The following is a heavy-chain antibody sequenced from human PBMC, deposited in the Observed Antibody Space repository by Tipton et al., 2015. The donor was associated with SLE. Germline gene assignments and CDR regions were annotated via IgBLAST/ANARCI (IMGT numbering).Heavy chain of an antibody. CDR3: ARAPRLKITTGTHDAFDV. CDR1: GGSISRHY. V-gene: IGHV4-59*11. CDR2: IFYSGTT. Sequence: TLSLTCTVSGGSISRHYWSWIRQSPGRGLEWIGFIFYSGTTNYSPSLRSRVTLSLDMSKKQISLKMISVTAADTAVYYCARAPRLKITTGTHDAFDVWGQGTMVTVSS. D-gene: IGHD1-1*01. J-gene: IGHJ3*01.